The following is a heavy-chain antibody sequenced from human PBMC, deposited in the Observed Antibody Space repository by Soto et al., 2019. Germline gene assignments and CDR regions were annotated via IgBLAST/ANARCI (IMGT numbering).Heavy chain of an antibody. V-gene: IGHV1-69*02. D-gene: IGHD3-3*01. CDR1: GGTFSSYT. J-gene: IGHJ3*02. CDR3: ASLGTTIFGVVTTERDAFDI. CDR2: IIPILGIA. Sequence: ASVKVSCKASGGTFSSYTISWVRQAPGQGLEWMGRIIPILGIANYAQKFQGRVTITADKSTSTAYMELSSLGSEDTAVYYCASLGTTIFGVVTTERDAFDIWGQGTMVTVSS.